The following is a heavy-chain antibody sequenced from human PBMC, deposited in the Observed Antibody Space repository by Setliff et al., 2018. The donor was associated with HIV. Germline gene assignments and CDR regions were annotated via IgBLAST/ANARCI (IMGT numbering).Heavy chain of an antibody. CDR2: INQSGGI. CDR3: ATASGYDLFMGAFDI. Sequence: SSETLSLTCAVSGGSFSGYYWSWIRQPPGKRLEWIGEINQSGGINYNPSLKSRVTISIDTFKNQFSMKLYSVTAADTAVYYCATASGYDLFMGAFDIWGQGTMVTVSS. D-gene: IGHD5-12*01. V-gene: IGHV4-34*01. J-gene: IGHJ3*02. CDR1: GGSFSGYY.